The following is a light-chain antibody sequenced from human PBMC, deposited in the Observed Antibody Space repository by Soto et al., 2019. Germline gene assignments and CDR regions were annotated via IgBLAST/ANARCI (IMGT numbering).Light chain of an antibody. Sequence: EIVMTQSPANLSVSPGERATLSCMASQSVSSNLAWYQQKPGQAPRLLIYGASTRATGIPARFSGSGSGTEFTLTISSLQSEDFAVYYCQQYNNWPPWTFGQGTKVDIK. CDR1: QSVSSN. V-gene: IGKV3-15*01. J-gene: IGKJ1*01. CDR3: QQYNNWPPWT. CDR2: GAS.